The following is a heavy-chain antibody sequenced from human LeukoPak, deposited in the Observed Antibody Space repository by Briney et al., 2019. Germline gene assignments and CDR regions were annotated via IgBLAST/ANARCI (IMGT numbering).Heavy chain of an antibody. Sequence: GGSLRLSCTASGFTFGDYAMSWFRQAPGKGLEWVGFIRSKAYGGTTEYAASVKGRFTISRDDSKSIAYLQMNSLKTEDTAVYYCAKESSLLVLWYGDYFDYWGQGTLVTVSS. CDR1: GFTFGDYA. J-gene: IGHJ4*02. D-gene: IGHD2-21*01. V-gene: IGHV3-49*03. CDR3: AKESSLLVLWYGDYFDY. CDR2: IRSKAYGGTT.